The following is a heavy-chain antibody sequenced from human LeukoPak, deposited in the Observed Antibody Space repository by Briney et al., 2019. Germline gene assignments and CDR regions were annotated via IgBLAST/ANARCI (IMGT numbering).Heavy chain of an antibody. CDR3: ARVSGASGSSYRAYDY. D-gene: IGHD3-10*01. Sequence: GSLRLSCAASGFTFSRYWLTWVRQAPGKGLEWVANIKEDGNEKYDVDSVKGRFTISRDNAKNSLYLQLNSLRAEDTAVYYCARVSGASGSSYRAYDYWGQGTLVTVSS. V-gene: IGHV3-7*01. CDR2: IKEDGNEK. CDR1: GFTFSRYW. J-gene: IGHJ4*02.